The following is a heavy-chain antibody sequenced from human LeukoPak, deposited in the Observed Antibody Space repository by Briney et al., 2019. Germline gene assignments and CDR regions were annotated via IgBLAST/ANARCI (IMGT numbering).Heavy chain of an antibody. CDR2: ISGSGGST. V-gene: IGHV3-23*01. Sequence: GGSLRLSCAASGFTFSSYAMSWVRQAPGKGLEWVSAISGSGGSTYYSDSVKGRFTISRDNSKNTLHLQMNSLRAEDTAVYYCAKEYYDFWSGYPHDYWGQGTLVTVSS. D-gene: IGHD3-3*01. J-gene: IGHJ4*02. CDR3: AKEYYDFWSGYPHDY. CDR1: GFTFSSYA.